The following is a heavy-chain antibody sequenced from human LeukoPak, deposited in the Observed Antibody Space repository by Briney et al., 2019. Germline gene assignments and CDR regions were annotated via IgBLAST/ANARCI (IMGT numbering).Heavy chain of an antibody. CDR3: ARDIVNGPFVTSLES. D-gene: IGHD2-8*01. CDR1: GFSLTTYP. Sequence: GGPLRLSCAASGFSLTTYPMNWIRQVPGKGMEWVSHISSDSNTEYYADSVSVRFTMSRDNAKNSLDLHMNSLRTDDTAVYYCARDIVNGPFVTSLESWGQGALVTVSS. CDR2: ISSDSNTE. V-gene: IGHV3-48*03. J-gene: IGHJ4*02.